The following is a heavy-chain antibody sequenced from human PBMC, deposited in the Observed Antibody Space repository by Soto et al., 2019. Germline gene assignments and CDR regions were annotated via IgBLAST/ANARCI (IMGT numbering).Heavy chain of an antibody. Sequence: HHAGCMRLSCAASGVTFCSYAMHWVRQAPGKGLEWVSVISGSDGSTYYGDSVKGRFTISRDNSRNTLYLQMNSLRAEDTAVYYCAKDRERDAWYEDYWGQGIQVNVSS. CDR3: AKDRERDAWYEDY. D-gene: IGHD6-13*01. J-gene: IGHJ4*02. CDR2: ISGSDGST. V-gene: IGHV3-23*02. CDR1: GVTFCSYA.